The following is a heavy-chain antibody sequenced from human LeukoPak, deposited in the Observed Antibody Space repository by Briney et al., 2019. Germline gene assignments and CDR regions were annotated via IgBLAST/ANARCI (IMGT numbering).Heavy chain of an antibody. D-gene: IGHD3-10*01. Sequence: QTGGSLRLSCAASGFTFNSYGMHWVRQAPGKGLEWAAFVRSDGSIEYYADSVKGRFTISRDNSKNKVYLQMNSLRAEDSAVYYCAKDLGTLISGTYYYYFDHWGQGTLVTVSS. CDR2: VRSDGSIE. CDR1: GFTFNSYG. V-gene: IGHV3-30*02. J-gene: IGHJ4*02. CDR3: AKDLGTLISGTYYYYFDH.